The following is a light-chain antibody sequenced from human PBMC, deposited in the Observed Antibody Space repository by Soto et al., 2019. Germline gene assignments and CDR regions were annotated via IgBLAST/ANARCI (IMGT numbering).Light chain of an antibody. CDR1: GSDVCAYNL. J-gene: IGLJ1*01. CDR2: EVN. Sequence: QSALTQPASVSGSPGQSITISCAGTGSDVCAYNLFSRYQQHPGKAPKLIICEVNTRPSAISNLFSGAKYGDTATLTISWLQAEDDAEYLCCSYAGTVAYVFGTGTKLTVL. CDR3: CSYAGTVAYV. V-gene: IGLV2-23*02.